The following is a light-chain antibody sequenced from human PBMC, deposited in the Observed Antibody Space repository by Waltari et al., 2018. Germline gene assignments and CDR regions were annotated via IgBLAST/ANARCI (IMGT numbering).Light chain of an antibody. CDR2: GI. V-gene: IGLV1-36*01. Sequence: QSALNQEASVSGTVGQKVTLSCTGNNNTIGTYGVGGYQQISHGPPKSVMFGISLPSGIPDRFSGSKSGTTASLTISGLQPEDEGDYFCSTWDHSLNGRVFGGGTKLTVL. CDR3: STWDHSLNGRV. J-gene: IGLJ3*02. CDR1: NNTIGTYG.